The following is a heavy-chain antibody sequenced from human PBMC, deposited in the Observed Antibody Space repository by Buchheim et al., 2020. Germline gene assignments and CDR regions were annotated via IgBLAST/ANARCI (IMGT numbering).Heavy chain of an antibody. CDR2: ISSSSSYT. Sequence: QVQLVESGGGLVKPGGSLRLSCAASGSTFSDYYMSWIRQAPGKGLEWVSYISSSSSYTNYADSVKGRFTISRDNAKNSLYLQMNSLRAEDTAVYYCARQGSGTRGPRTSHSQYYYGMDVWGQGT. V-gene: IGHV3-11*06. CDR1: GSTFSDYY. D-gene: IGHD3-10*01. J-gene: IGHJ6*02. CDR3: ARQGSGTRGPRTSHSQYYYGMDV.